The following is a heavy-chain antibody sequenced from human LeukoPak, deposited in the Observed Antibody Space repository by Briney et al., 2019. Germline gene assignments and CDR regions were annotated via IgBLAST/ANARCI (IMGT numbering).Heavy chain of an antibody. J-gene: IGHJ4*02. CDR3: ARERNYGDSFFDY. Sequence: SQTLSLTCTVSGGSISSGTYYWSWIRQHPGKGLEWIGYIYYSGSTYYNPSLKSRVTILVDTSKIQFSLRLSSVTAADTAVYYCARERNYGDSFFDYWGQGTLVTVSS. CDR1: GGSISSGTYY. CDR2: IYYSGST. D-gene: IGHD4-17*01. V-gene: IGHV4-31*03.